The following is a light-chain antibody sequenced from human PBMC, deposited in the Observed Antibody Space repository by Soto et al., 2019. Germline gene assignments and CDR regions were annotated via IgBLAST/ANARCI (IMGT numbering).Light chain of an antibody. Sequence: EIHMTQAPSPLSASVGDRVTINCRASQSISSYVNWSQQKPGKATKLLIYAASRLQSGVPSRFSGSGSGKDFTLTISSLQPDDFATYYCQQYNGTFGQGTRLEIK. CDR1: QSISSY. V-gene: IGKV1-39*01. CDR3: QQYNGT. CDR2: AAS. J-gene: IGKJ5*01.